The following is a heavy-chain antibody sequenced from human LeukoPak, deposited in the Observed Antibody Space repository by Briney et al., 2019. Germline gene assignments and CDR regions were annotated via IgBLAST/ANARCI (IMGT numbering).Heavy chain of an antibody. Sequence: GESLQISCKGSGYSISTYWIGWVRQMPGKGLEWMGIIYPGDSDTTYSPSFQGQVTFSADKSIDTAYLQWTSLKASDTAMYYCARRGVVARGYYFDYWGQGTLVTVSS. V-gene: IGHV5-51*01. D-gene: IGHD2-15*01. CDR1: GYSISTYW. J-gene: IGHJ4*02. CDR2: IYPGDSDT. CDR3: ARRGVVARGYYFDY.